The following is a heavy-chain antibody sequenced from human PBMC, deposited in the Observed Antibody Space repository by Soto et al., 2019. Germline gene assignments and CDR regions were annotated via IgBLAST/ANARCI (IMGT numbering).Heavy chain of an antibody. CDR3: AKSPLLWFGESIGADYGMDV. CDR2: ISGSGGST. D-gene: IGHD3-10*01. CDR1: GFTFSSYA. J-gene: IGHJ6*02. V-gene: IGHV3-23*01. Sequence: GGSLRLSCAASGFTFSSYAMSWVRQAPGKGLEWVSAISGSGGSTYYADSVKGRFTISRDNSKNTLYLQMNSLRAEDTAVYYCAKSPLLWFGESIGADYGMDVWGQGTTVTVSS.